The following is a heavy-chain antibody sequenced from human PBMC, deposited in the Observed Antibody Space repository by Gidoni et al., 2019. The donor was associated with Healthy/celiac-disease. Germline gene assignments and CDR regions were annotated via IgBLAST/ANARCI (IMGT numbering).Heavy chain of an antibody. J-gene: IGHJ4*02. CDR2: IIPILGIA. CDR3: ASGEWELLDY. CDR1: GGTFSSYA. V-gene: IGHV1-69*04. Sequence: QVQLVQSGAEVKKPGSSVKVSCKASGGTFSSYAISWVRQAPGQGLEWMGRIIPILGIANYAQKLQGRVTITADKSTSTAYMELSSLRSEDTTVYYCASGEWELLDYWGQGTLVTVSS. D-gene: IGHD1-26*01.